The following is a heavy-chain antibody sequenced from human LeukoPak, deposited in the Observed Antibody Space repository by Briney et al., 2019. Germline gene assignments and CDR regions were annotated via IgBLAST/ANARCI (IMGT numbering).Heavy chain of an antibody. J-gene: IGHJ6*03. CDR3: ARAGYCTSNSCYSPNFYYMDV. CDR2: IKEDANEE. Sequence: GGSLRLSCAASGFTFRSYRMSWVRQAPGKGLEWVANIKEDANEEYYVDSVRGRFIISRDNAKNSLFLQMYSLRADDTAVYYCARAGYCTSNSCYSPNFYYMDVWGEGTTVAVSS. CDR1: GFTFRSYR. D-gene: IGHD2-2*01. V-gene: IGHV3-7*01.